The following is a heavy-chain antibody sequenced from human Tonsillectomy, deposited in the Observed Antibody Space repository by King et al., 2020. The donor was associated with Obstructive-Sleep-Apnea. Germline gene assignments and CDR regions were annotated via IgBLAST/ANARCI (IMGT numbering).Heavy chain of an antibody. CDR1: GGSISGGGYY. Sequence: VQLQESGPGLVKPSQTLSLTCTVSGGSISGGGYYWSWIRQHPGKGLEWIGYIYYSGATDYNPSLKSRVTISVDTSKKQFSLRLGSVTAADTAVYYCAREGSDAVLFDGFDIWGQGTMVTVSS. D-gene: IGHD6-19*01. J-gene: IGHJ3*02. V-gene: IGHV4-31*03. CDR3: AREGSDAVLFDGFDI. CDR2: IYYSGAT.